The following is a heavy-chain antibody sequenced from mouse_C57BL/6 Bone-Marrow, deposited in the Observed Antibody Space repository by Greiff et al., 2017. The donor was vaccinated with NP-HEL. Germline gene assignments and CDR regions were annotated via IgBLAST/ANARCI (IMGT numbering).Heavy chain of an antibody. D-gene: IGHD1-1*02. Sequence: QVQLQQSGAELARPGASVKLSCKASGYTFTSYGISWVKQRTGQGLEWIGEIYPRSGNTYYNEKFKGKATLTADKSSSKAYMELRRLTSEDSAVYFCARPYGYWGQGTTLTVSS. CDR1: GYTFTSYG. J-gene: IGHJ2*01. CDR2: IYPRSGNT. V-gene: IGHV1-81*01. CDR3: ARPYGY.